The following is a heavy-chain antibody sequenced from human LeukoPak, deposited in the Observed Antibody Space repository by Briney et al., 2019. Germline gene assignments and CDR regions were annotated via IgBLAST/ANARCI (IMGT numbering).Heavy chain of an antibody. CDR1: GFPFSNYA. V-gene: IGHV3-23*01. J-gene: IGHJ4*02. CDR2: ISGGGEDT. Sequence: PGGSLRLSCGASGFPFSNYALSWVRQTPERGLEWVSSISGGGEDTYYVDSVKGRFTISRDNSKNTLLLQMNSLTVADTAMYYCVTLSCASTRCRTQFWGQGTLVSVSS. CDR3: VTLSCASTRCRTQF. D-gene: IGHD2-2*01.